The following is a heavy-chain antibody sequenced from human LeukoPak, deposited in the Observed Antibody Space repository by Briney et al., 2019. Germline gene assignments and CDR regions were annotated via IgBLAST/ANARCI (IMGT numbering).Heavy chain of an antibody. CDR1: GGSISSYY. Sequence: SETLSLTCTVSGGSISSYYWSWVRQPPGKGLEWIGYIYYSGTTNYNPSLKSRVTISVDRSKNQFSLKLSSVTAADTAVYYCARVNDNWFDPWSQGTLVTVSS. V-gene: IGHV4-59*12. CDR3: ARVNDNWFDP. CDR2: IYYSGTT. J-gene: IGHJ5*02.